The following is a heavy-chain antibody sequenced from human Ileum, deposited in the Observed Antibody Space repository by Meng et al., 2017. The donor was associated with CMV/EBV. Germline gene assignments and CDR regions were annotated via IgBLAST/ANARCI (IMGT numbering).Heavy chain of an antibody. Sequence: ASVKVSCKTSGYTFINFGVGWVRQAPGQGLEWLGWIGPYSGATIYARSVQGRVTMTTDTPTSTAYMELGGLRSDDTAVYYCARTLKGINFWFDTWGQGTLVTVSS. CDR3: ARTLKGINFWFDT. D-gene: IGHD1-20*01. J-gene: IGHJ5*02. CDR2: IGPYSGAT. V-gene: IGHV1-18*01. CDR1: GYTFINFG.